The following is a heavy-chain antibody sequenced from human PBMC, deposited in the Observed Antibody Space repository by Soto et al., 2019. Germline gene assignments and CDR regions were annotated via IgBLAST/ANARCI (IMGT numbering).Heavy chain of an antibody. V-gene: IGHV4-39*01. CDR3: ARQEHHGSGKGYFVF. CDR1: GGSISTSIYY. Sequence: QLQLQESGPGLVKPSETLSVTCTVSGGSISTSIYYWGWIRQPPGKGLEWIGTFYYSGTTYYNPSLRSRVTISVATTHNHFSLKLTSMTSTDTAVHSCARQEHHGSGKGYFVFWRHGNLVTVSS. D-gene: IGHD3-10*01. CDR2: FYYSGTT. J-gene: IGHJ4*01.